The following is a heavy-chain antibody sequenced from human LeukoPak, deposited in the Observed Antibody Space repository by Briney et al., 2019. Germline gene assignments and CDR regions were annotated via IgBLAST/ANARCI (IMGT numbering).Heavy chain of an antibody. CDR2: ISSSSSYI. CDR3: ARGATRGYYGMDV. Sequence: GGSLRLSCAASGFTFSSYSMNWVRQAPGKGLEWVASISSSSSYIYYADSVKGRFTISRDNAKNSLYLQMNSLRAEDTAVYYCARGATRGYYGMDVWGQGNTVTVSS. J-gene: IGHJ6*02. CDR1: GFTFSSYS. V-gene: IGHV3-21*01. D-gene: IGHD5-12*01.